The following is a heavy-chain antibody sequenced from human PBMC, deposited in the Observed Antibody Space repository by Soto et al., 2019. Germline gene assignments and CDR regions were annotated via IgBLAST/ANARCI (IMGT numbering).Heavy chain of an antibody. J-gene: IGHJ6*02. CDR1: GYTFTSYG. Sequence: QVQLVQSGAEVKKPGASLQVSCKAPGYTFTSYGIIWVRQAPGQGLEWMGWISAYNVNTNYAQTLQGRVTMTTDTATSTAYMELRRLRADDTAVYYWARELSGLVGVYYYCGMDVWGQGTTVTVSS. V-gene: IGHV1-18*01. D-gene: IGHD6-19*01. CDR3: ARELSGLVGVYYYCGMDV. CDR2: ISAYNVNT.